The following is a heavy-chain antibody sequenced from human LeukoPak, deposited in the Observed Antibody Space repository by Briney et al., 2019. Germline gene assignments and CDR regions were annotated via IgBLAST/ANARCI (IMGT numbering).Heavy chain of an antibody. CDR3: ANLIRYGGKGF. V-gene: IGHV3-30*18. J-gene: IGHJ4*02. CDR1: GFTFSSFA. D-gene: IGHD4-23*01. CDR2: ISDDGSNE. Sequence: GGSLRLSCAASGFTFSSFAMQWVRQAPGKGLEWVALISDDGSNEYYADSVRGRFAISRDNSKNTLHLQMNSLRPEDTALYYCANLIRYGGKGFWGQGTLVTVSS.